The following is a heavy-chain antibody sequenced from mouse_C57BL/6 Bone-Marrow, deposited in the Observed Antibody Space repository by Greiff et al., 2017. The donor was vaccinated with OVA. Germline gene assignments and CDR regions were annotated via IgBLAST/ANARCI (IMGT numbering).Heavy chain of an antibody. Sequence: VQLQESGPELVKPGASVKISCTASGYAFSSSWMNWVKQRPGKGLEWIGRIYPGDGDTKYHGKFKGKANMNADKSSSTAYMQLSSLTSEDSAVYFCARHEDGYYASYFAYWGQGTTLTVSS. CDR1: GYAFSSSW. V-gene: IGHV1-82*01. CDR2: IYPGDGDT. J-gene: IGHJ2*01. CDR3: ARHEDGYYASYFAY. D-gene: IGHD2-3*01.